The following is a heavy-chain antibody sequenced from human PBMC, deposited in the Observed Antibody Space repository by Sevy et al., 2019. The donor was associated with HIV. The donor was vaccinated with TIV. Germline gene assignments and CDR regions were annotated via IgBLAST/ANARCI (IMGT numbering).Heavy chain of an antibody. CDR2: IYWDDDK. V-gene: IGHV2-5*02. D-gene: IGHD5-12*01. CDR1: GFSLSTGGVG. J-gene: IGHJ3*01. CDR3: AHRVTVDSWQYVAFDF. Sequence: SGPTLVNPTQTLTLTCTFSGFSLSTGGVGVGWIRQPPGKALEWLGFIYWDDDKRYSPSLKSRLTITKDTSKNQVVLTMTNMDPVDSATYYCAHRVTVDSWQYVAFDFWGQGTMVTVSS.